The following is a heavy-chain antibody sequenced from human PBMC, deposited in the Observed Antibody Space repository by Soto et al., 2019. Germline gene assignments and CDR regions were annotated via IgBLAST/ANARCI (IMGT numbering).Heavy chain of an antibody. Sequence: QVQLQESGPGLVKPSQTLSLTCTVSGGSISSGDYYWSWIRQPPGKGLEWIGYIYYSGSTYYKPSLKSLVTISVDTSRNQFSLKLSSVTAADTAVYYCATWYGDYYYYGMDVWGQGTTVTVSS. CDR1: GGSISSGDYY. CDR3: ATWYGDYYYYGMDV. D-gene: IGHD6-13*01. CDR2: IYYSGST. V-gene: IGHV4-30-4*01. J-gene: IGHJ6*02.